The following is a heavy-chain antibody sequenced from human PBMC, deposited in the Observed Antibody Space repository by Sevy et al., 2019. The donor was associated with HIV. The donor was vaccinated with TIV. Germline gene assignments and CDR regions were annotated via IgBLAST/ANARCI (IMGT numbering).Heavy chain of an antibody. CDR2: IKQDGSEK. D-gene: IGHD4-17*01. Sequence: GGSLRLSCAASGFTFSSYWMSWVRQAPGKGLEWVANIKQDGSEKYYVDSVKGRFTISRDNAKNSLYLQMNSLRAEDTAVYYCARDYDYPGDYGEDTFGYYYGMDVWGQGTTVTVSS. J-gene: IGHJ6*02. CDR3: ARDYDYPGDYGEDTFGYYYGMDV. CDR1: GFTFSSYW. V-gene: IGHV3-7*01.